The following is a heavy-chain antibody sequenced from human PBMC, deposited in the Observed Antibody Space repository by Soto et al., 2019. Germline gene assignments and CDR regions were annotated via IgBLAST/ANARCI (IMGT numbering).Heavy chain of an antibody. D-gene: IGHD3-22*01. CDR3: AKRGGRRGYYDSSGQFDY. Sequence: GGSLRLSCAASGFTFSSYGMHWVRQAPGKGLEWVAVISYDGSNKYYADSVKGRFTISRDNSKNTLYLQMNSLRAEDTAVYYCAKRGGRRGYYDSSGQFDYWGQGTLVTVSS. V-gene: IGHV3-30*18. J-gene: IGHJ4*02. CDR1: GFTFSSYG. CDR2: ISYDGSNK.